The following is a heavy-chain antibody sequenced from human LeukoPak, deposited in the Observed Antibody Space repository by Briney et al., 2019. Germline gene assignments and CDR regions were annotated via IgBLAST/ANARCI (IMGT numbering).Heavy chain of an antibody. Sequence: GGSLRLSCAASGFTFSSYSMNWVRQAPGKGLEWVSSISSSSSYIYYADSVKGRFTISRDNAKNSLYLQMNSLRAEDTAVYYCARGQYQLLKGLDYYMDVWGEGTTVTVSS. V-gene: IGHV3-21*01. CDR1: GFTFSSYS. J-gene: IGHJ6*03. CDR2: ISSSSSYI. D-gene: IGHD2-2*01. CDR3: ARGQYQLLKGLDYYMDV.